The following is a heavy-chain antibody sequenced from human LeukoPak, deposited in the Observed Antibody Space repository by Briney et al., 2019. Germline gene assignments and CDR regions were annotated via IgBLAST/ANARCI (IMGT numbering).Heavy chain of an antibody. J-gene: IGHJ6*03. D-gene: IGHD2-2*01. CDR3: ASCDAPPGYYYYMDV. Sequence: SETLSLTCTVSGGSISSSSNYSWGWIRQPPGKGLEWIGSIYYSGNTYYNPSLKSRVTISVDTSKNQFSLKLSSVTAADTAVYYCASCDAPPGYYYYMDVWGIGTTVTVSS. CDR1: GGSISSSSNYS. V-gene: IGHV4-39*07. CDR2: IYYSGNT.